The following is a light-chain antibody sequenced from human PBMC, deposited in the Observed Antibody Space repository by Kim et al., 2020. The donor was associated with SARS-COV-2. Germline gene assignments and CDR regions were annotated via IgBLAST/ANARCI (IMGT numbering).Light chain of an antibody. V-gene: IGKV1-5*03. CDR2: KAS. J-gene: IGKJ1*01. Sequence: DIQMTQSPLTLSASVGDRVIITCRASQSISDSLAWYQQKPGKVPKLLIYKASNLETGVPFRFSGSGSGTEFTLTISSLQPDDFATYTCQHDKGYRTFGHGTKVDIK. CDR3: QHDKGYRT. CDR1: QSISDS.